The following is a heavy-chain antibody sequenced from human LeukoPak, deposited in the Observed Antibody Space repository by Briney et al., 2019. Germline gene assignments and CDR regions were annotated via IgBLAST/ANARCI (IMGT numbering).Heavy chain of an antibody. J-gene: IGHJ5*01. CDR2: IGSYEGDT. D-gene: IGHD3-22*01. CDR3: ARDRWNFHDSSGSNRDFDS. V-gene: IGHV1-18*01. CDR1: TSY. Sequence: GASVRVSCTATSYISWVRQAPGQGLEWMGWIGSYEGDTYYAQKFQGRVTVTTDTSTSTAYMELRSLTSDDTAVYYCARDRWNFHDSSGSNRDFDSWGQGNLVTVSS.